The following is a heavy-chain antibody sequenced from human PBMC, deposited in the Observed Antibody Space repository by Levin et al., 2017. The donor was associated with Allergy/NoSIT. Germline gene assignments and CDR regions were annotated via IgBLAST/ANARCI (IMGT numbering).Heavy chain of an antibody. Sequence: SETLSLTCTVSGGSISSSSYYWGWIRQPPGKGLEWIGSIYYSGSTYYNPSLKSRVTISVDTSKNQFSLKLSSVTAADTAVYYCARHVGGYCSGGSCYFGNYFDYWGQGTLVTVSS. CDR2: IYYSGST. V-gene: IGHV4-39*01. CDR1: GGSISSSSYY. D-gene: IGHD2-15*01. J-gene: IGHJ4*02. CDR3: ARHVGGYCSGGSCYFGNYFDY.